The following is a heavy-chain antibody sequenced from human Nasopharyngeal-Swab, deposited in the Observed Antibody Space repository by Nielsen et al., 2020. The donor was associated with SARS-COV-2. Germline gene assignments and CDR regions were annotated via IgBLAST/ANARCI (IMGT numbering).Heavy chain of an antibody. D-gene: IGHD2-21*02. J-gene: IGHJ6*02. CDR1: GFTFSSYW. V-gene: IGHV3-7*01. Sequence: GRSLRLSCAASGFTFSSYWMSWVRQAPGKGLEWVANIKQDGSEKYYVDSVKGRFTISRDNAKNSLYLQMNSLRAEDTAVYYCARDPNKRPAPAYCGGDCYENYYYGMDVWGQGTTVTVSS. CDR2: IKQDGSEK. CDR3: ARDPNKRPAPAYCGGDCYENYYYGMDV.